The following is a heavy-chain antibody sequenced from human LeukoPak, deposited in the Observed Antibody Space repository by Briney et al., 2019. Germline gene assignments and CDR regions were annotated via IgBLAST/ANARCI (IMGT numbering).Heavy chain of an antibody. CDR3: AKHGHSYGSHFDY. CDR1: GFTVSTNY. V-gene: IGHV3-53*01. CDR2: IYSDGST. J-gene: IGHJ4*02. Sequence: GGSLRLSCAASGFTVSTNYMSWVRQAPGKKLEWVSDIYSDGSTFYADSVKGRFTISRDNSKNTLYLQMNSLRAEDTAVYYCAKHGHSYGSHFDYWGQGTLVTVSS. D-gene: IGHD5-18*01.